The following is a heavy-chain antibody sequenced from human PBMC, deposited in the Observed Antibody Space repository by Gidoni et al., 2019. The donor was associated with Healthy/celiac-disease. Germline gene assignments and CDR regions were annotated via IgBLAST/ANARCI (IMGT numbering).Heavy chain of an antibody. CDR2: TYYSGST. D-gene: IGHD3-9*01. CDR3: ASSLTRGGMFEWVSTTQDY. J-gene: IGHJ4*02. V-gene: IGHV4-30-4*01. CDR1: GGSISSGDYY. Sequence: QVQLQESGPGLVKPSQTLSLTCTVSGGSISSGDYYWRWIRQPPGQGLEWIGYTYYSGSTYYNPSLKSRVTISVDTSKNQFSLKLSSVTAADTAVYYCASSLTRGGMFEWVSTTQDYWGQGTLVTVSS.